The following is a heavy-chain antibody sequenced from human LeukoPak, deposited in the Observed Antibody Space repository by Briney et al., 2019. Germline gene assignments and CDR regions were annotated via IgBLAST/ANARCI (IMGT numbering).Heavy chain of an antibody. V-gene: IGHV4-34*01. Sequence: PSETLSLTCAVYGGSFSGYYWSWIRQPPGKGLEWIGEINHSGSTNYNPSLKSRVTISVDTSKNQFSLKLSSVTAADTAVYYCARHVSEYYDFWSGSDFHGMDVWGQGTTVTVSS. J-gene: IGHJ6*02. CDR2: INHSGST. D-gene: IGHD3-3*01. CDR3: ARHVSEYYDFWSGSDFHGMDV. CDR1: GGSFSGYY.